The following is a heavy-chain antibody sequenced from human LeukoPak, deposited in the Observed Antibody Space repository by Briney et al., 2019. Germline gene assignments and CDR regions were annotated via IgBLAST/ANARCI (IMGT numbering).Heavy chain of an antibody. Sequence: SQTLSLTCTVSGGSINSYYWSWIRQPPGKGLEWIGYIYYSGSTNYNPSLKSRVTISVDTSKNQFSLRLSSVTAADTAVYYCARVTGYMTEDYFDYWGQGTLITISS. CDR1: GGSINSYY. D-gene: IGHD6-13*01. CDR3: ARVTGYMTEDYFDY. J-gene: IGHJ4*02. CDR2: IYYSGST. V-gene: IGHV4-59*01.